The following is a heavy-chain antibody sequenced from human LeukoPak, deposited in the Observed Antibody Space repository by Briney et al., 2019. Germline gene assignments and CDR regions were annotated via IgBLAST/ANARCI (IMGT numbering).Heavy chain of an antibody. D-gene: IGHD3-10*01. CDR2: IRYDGRNK. J-gene: IGHJ3*02. V-gene: IGHV3-30*02. CDR1: GFTFSSYG. CDR3: AKDLSSALLWFGRDAFDI. Sequence: PGGSLRLSCAASGFTFSSYGMHWVRQAPGKGLEWVAFIRYDGRNKYYADSVKGRFTISRDNSKNTLYLQMNSLRAEDTAVYYCAKDLSSALLWFGRDAFDIWGQGTMVTVSS.